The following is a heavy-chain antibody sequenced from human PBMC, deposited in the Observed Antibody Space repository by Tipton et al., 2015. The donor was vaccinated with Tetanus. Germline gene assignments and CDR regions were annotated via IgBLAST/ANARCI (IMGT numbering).Heavy chain of an antibody. D-gene: IGHD4-11*01. CDR1: GYSFTGYY. CDR3: ARDYSIPYYFDY. V-gene: IGHV1-2*02. J-gene: IGHJ4*02. Sequence: QLVQSGAEVKKPGASLKVSCKASGYSFTGYYIHWVRQAPGQGLEWMGWITPHTGGTNYAQNFQGRVTMTTETSTSTAYMELRSLISDDTAVYYCARDYSIPYYFDYWGQGTRVIVSS. CDR2: ITPHTGGT.